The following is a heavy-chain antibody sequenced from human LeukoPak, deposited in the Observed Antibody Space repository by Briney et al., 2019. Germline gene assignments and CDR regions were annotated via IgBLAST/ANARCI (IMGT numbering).Heavy chain of an antibody. CDR1: GFTFSSYS. Sequence: GGSLRLSCAASGFTFSSYSMNWVRQAPGKGLEWVSSISSSSSYIYYADSVKGRFTISRDNAKNSLYLQMNSLRAEDTAVYYCAREIDYYDSSGYYYVKWFDPWRHGTLVTVSS. J-gene: IGHJ5*02. CDR2: ISSSSSYI. D-gene: IGHD3-22*01. V-gene: IGHV3-21*01. CDR3: AREIDYYDSSGYYYVKWFDP.